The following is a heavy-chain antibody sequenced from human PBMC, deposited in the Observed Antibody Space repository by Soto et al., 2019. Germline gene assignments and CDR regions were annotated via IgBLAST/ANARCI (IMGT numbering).Heavy chain of an antibody. CDR3: TRDASRDSSARGWFDP. CDR1: WFTFLSFT. CDR2: ISSNSAYI. D-gene: IGHD6-13*01. J-gene: IGHJ5*02. Sequence: TGCSLGLASASSWFTFLSFTMNGLRKAPGKGLEWVSTISSNSAYIYYTDALRGRFTISRDNAKNSLHLQMNSLRAEDTAVYYCTRDASRDSSARGWFDPWGPGTLVTVHS. V-gene: IGHV3-21*01.